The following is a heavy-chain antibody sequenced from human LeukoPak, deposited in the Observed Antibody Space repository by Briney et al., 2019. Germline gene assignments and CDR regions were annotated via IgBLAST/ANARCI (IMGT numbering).Heavy chain of an antibody. D-gene: IGHD4-17*01. CDR3: AREDSVTKAFDY. J-gene: IGHJ4*02. CDR1: GDSLTSGIYF. CDR2: IYHRGST. Sequence: PSETLSLTCTVSGDSLTSGIYFWTWIRQPPGKGLEWIGYIYHRGSTDANPSLKSRATISLDTSNNQFSLSLSSVTAADTAVYFCAREDSVTKAFDYWGQGTLVTVSS. V-gene: IGHV4-31*03.